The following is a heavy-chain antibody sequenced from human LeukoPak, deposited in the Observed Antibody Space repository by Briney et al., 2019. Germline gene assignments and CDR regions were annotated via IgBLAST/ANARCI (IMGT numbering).Heavy chain of an antibody. CDR2: ISSSSSYI. CDR1: GFTSTTYI. CDR3: ARDDDYGGTNFDY. J-gene: IGHJ4*02. D-gene: IGHD4-23*01. Sequence: SGGSLRLSCAASGFTSTTYIMNGGRQAPGKGLEWVSSISSSSSYIYYADSVKGRFTISRDNAKNSLYLQMNSLRAEDTAVYYCARDDDYGGTNFDYWGQGTLVTVSS. V-gene: IGHV3-21*01.